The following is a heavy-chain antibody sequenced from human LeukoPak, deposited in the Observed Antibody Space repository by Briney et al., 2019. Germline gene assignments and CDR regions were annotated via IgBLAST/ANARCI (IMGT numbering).Heavy chain of an antibody. J-gene: IGHJ3*02. V-gene: IGHV1-69*04. D-gene: IGHD1-26*01. Sequence: GASVKVSCKASGGTFTSYAISWVRQAPGQGLEWMGRIIPILGIANYAQKFQGRVTITADKSTSTAYMELSSLRSEDTAVYYCARERGLIVGATYDAFDIWGQGTMVTVSS. CDR1: GGTFTSYA. CDR2: IIPILGIA. CDR3: ARERGLIVGATYDAFDI.